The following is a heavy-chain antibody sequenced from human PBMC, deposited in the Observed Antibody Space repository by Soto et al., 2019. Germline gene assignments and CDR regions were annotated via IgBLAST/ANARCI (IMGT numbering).Heavy chain of an antibody. D-gene: IGHD1-20*01. V-gene: IGHV4-34*01. Sequence: TSETLSLTCAVYGGSFSGYYWTWIRQPPGKGLEWIGEINHSGTTNYKPSLRSRVTISVDRSKNQLSLQVNSVTVADTAVYYCERGRRLITVTSLDFWGQGTLVTVSS. CDR3: ERGRRLITVTSLDF. CDR1: GGSFSGYY. J-gene: IGHJ4*02. CDR2: INHSGTT.